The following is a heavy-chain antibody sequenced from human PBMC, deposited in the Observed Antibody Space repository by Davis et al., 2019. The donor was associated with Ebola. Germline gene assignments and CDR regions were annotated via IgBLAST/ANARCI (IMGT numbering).Heavy chain of an antibody. D-gene: IGHD6-19*01. CDR2: IWSDGSEK. J-gene: IGHJ3*02. V-gene: IGHV3-33*01. CDR1: GFTFSSYG. CDR3: AREGTPVTGTSAPDI. Sequence: GESLKISCAASGFTFSSYGMYWVRQAPGKGLEWVSNIWSDGSEKYYGDSVKGRFTISRDNYKNTLNLQMNSLRVDDTAVYYCAREGTPVTGTSAPDIWGQGTMVTVSS.